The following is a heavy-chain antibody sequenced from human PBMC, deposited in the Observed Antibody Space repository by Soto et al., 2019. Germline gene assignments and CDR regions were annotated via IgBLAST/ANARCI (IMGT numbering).Heavy chain of an antibody. D-gene: IGHD2-15*01. J-gene: IGHJ5*02. V-gene: IGHV4-31*03. CDR1: GGSISSGGYY. Sequence: SETLSLTCTVSGGSISSGGYYWSWIRQHPGKGLEWIGYIYYCGSTYYSPSLKSRVTISVDTSKNQFSLKLSSVTAADTAVYYCARVGGSHSWFDPWGQGTLVTVSS. CDR3: ARVGGSHSWFDP. CDR2: IYYCGST.